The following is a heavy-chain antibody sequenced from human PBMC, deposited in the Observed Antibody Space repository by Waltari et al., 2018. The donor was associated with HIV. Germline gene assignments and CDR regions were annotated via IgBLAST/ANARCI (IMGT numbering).Heavy chain of an antibody. J-gene: IGHJ4*02. V-gene: IGHV3-9*01. D-gene: IGHD3-22*01. Sequence: EVQLVESGGGLVQPGRSLRLSCAAPGFTFHDSPMHWSRQVPGKGLEWVSGITWNSGITGYADSVKGRFTISRDNAKNSLYLQMNSLRAEDTALYYCVKDGGLSSRHYYVGYFDYWGQGTLVTVSS. CDR1: GFTFHDSP. CDR2: ITWNSGIT. CDR3: VKDGGLSSRHYYVGYFDY.